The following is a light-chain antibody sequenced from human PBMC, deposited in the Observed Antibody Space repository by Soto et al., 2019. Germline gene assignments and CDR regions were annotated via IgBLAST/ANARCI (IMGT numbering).Light chain of an antibody. Sequence: DIQMTQSPSTLSASVGDRVTITCRASQSISSWLAWYQQKSGEAPKLLIYEGSTLARGVPSRFSGSGSGTEFPLTISSLQPDDFANFYCQQYDTYSRTFGQGTKVEVK. CDR2: EGS. CDR3: QQYDTYSRT. V-gene: IGKV1-5*03. J-gene: IGKJ1*01. CDR1: QSISSW.